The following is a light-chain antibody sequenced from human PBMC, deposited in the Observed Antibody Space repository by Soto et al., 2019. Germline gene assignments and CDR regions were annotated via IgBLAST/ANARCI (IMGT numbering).Light chain of an antibody. V-gene: IGKV1-39*01. J-gene: IGKJ4*01. CDR1: QSISSY. CDR2: AAS. Sequence: DIQMTQSPSSLSASVGDRVTITCRASQSISSYLNWYQQKPGKAPKLLIYAASSLQSGVPSRFSGSGSGTDFTLTINSLLPEDFATYYCQQSYSTPLTFGGGTKVDI. CDR3: QQSYSTPLT.